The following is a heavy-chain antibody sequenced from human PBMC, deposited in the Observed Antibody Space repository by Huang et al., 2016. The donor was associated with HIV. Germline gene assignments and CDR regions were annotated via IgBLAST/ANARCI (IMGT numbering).Heavy chain of an antibody. CDR3: ARGRGGTHSYFFYSMDV. V-gene: IGHV4-61*09. Sequence: QVQLQESGPGLVQPSQTLSLICTVSGDSISSGAFYWTWIRQSAGGGLPGIWHVYPSEIVRYNGSLRIRVTIALDTSKNQLSLNLRSVTAAYTALYFCARGRGGTHSYFFYSMDVWGAGTAVIVSS. J-gene: IGHJ6*03. CDR1: GDSISSGAFY. D-gene: IGHD1-26*01. CDR2: VYPSEIV.